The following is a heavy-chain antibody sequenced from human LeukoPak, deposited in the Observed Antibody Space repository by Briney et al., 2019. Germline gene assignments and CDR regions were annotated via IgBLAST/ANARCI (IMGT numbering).Heavy chain of an antibody. J-gene: IGHJ5*02. V-gene: IGHV1-8*01. D-gene: IGHD6-13*01. CDR3: ARVGSSSWYSRFDP. CDR1: GYTFTSYD. Sequence: ASVKVSCKASGYTFTSYDINWVRQATGQGLEWMGWMNPNSGNTGYAQKFQGRVTMTRNTSISTAYMELSSPRSEDTAVYYCARVGSSSWYSRFDPWGQGTLVTVSS. CDR2: MNPNSGNT.